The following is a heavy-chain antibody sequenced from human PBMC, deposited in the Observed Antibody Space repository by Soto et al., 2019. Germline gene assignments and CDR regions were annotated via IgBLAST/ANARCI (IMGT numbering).Heavy chain of an antibody. V-gene: IGHV3-13*01. CDR1: GFTFSSYD. CDR2: IGTAGDT. CDR3: ARDLPTTIAAAGKRYYYGMDV. Sequence: GGSLRLSCAASGFTFSSYDMHWVRQATGKGLEWVSAIGTAGDTYYPGSVKGRFTISRENAKNSLYLQMNSLRAEDTAVYYCARDLPTTIAAAGKRYYYGMDVWGQGTTVTVSS. D-gene: IGHD6-13*01. J-gene: IGHJ6*02.